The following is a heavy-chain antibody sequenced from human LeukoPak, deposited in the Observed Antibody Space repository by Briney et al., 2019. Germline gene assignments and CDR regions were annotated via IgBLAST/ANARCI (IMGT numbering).Heavy chain of an antibody. Sequence: ASVKVSCKASGGTFSSYAISWVRQAPGQGLEWMGGIIPIFGTANYAQKFQGRVTITADESTSTAYMELSSLRSEDTAVYYCARVAYCGDDCYSRFDPWGQGTLVTVSS. J-gene: IGHJ5*02. CDR2: IIPIFGTA. D-gene: IGHD2-21*02. CDR3: ARVAYCGDDCYSRFDP. V-gene: IGHV1-69*01. CDR1: GGTFSSYA.